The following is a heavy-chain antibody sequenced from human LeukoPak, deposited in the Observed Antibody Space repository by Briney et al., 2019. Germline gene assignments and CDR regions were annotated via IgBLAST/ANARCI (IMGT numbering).Heavy chain of an antibody. J-gene: IGHJ4*02. CDR3: AKDLRSGWYFDY. D-gene: IGHD6-19*01. Sequence: GGSLRLSCAASGFTFSSYAMSWVRQAPGKGLEWVSAISGSGGSTYYADSVRGRFTISRDNSKNTLYLQMNSLRAEDTAVYYCAKDLRSGWYFDYWGQGTLVTVSS. CDR1: GFTFSSYA. CDR2: ISGSGGST. V-gene: IGHV3-23*01.